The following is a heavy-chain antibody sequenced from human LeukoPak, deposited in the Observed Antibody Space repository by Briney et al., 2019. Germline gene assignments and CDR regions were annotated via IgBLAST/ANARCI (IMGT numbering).Heavy chain of an antibody. CDR3: ARRGIGYCSSTSCPNAFDI. J-gene: IGHJ3*02. CDR2: IYYSGST. Sequence: PSETLSLTCTGGSISSSNYYWGWIRQPPGKGLVWIGSIYYSGSTYYNPSLKSRLTISVDTSKNQFSLKLSSVTAADTAVYYCARRGIGYCSSTSCPNAFDIWGQGAMVTVSS. D-gene: IGHD2-2*01. CDR1: GSISSSNYY. V-gene: IGHV4-39*01.